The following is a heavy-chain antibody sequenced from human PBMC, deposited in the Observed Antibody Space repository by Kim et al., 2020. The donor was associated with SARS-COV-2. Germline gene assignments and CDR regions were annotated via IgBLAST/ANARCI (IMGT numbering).Heavy chain of an antibody. J-gene: IGHJ4*02. D-gene: IGHD3-22*01. V-gene: IGHV3-30*02. Sequence: YCGGSMTGRFTVSRDNSNNSLYLQMNSRRAEDTATYYCAKDTSSASDYFDYWGQGILVTVSS. CDR3: AKDTSSASDYFDY.